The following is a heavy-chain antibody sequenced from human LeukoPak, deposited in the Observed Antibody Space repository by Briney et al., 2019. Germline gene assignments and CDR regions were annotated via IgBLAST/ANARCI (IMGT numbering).Heavy chain of an antibody. V-gene: IGHV3-48*03. CDR2: ISSSGSTI. J-gene: IGHJ3*02. Sequence: GGSLRLSCAASGFTFSSYEMNWVRQAPGKGLEWVSYISSSGSTIYYADSVKGRFTISRDNAKNSLYLQMNSLRAEDTAVYYCVRDLGENTIFGVVIIRDAFDIWGQGTMVTVSS. CDR1: GFTFSSYE. CDR3: VRDLGENTIFGVVIIRDAFDI. D-gene: IGHD3-3*01.